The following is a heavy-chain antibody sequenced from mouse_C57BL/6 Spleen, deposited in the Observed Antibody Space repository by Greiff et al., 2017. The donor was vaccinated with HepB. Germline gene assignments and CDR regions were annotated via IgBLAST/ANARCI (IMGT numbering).Heavy chain of an antibody. CDR3: TRRGQLRLPYFDY. CDR2: IDPETGGT. J-gene: IGHJ2*01. Sequence: QVQLQQSGAELVRPGASVTLSCKASGYTFTDYEMHWVKQTPVHGLEWIGAIDPETGGTAYNQKFKGKAILTADKSSSTAYMELRSLTSEDSAVYYCTRRGQLRLPYFDYWGQGTTLTVSS. D-gene: IGHD3-2*02. V-gene: IGHV1-15*01. CDR1: GYTFTDYE.